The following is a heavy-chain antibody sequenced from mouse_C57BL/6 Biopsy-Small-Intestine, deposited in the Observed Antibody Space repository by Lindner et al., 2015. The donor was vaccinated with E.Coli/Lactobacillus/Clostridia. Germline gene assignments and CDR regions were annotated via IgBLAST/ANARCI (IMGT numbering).Heavy chain of an antibody. V-gene: IGHV1-9*01. J-gene: IGHJ2*01. CDR2: ILPGSDDT. CDR3: VRRPFDY. Sequence: VQLQESGPELVKPGASVKILCKASGYSFTSYYIHWVKQRPGHGLEWIGEILPGSDDTNFNEKFKGKASFTAVTSSNTAYMQLSSLTTEDSAIYFCVRRPFDYWGQGTTLTVSS. CDR1: GYSFTSYY.